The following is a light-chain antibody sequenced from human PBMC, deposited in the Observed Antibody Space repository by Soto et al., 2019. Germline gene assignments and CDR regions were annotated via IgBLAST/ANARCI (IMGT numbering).Light chain of an antibody. CDR1: SSDVGGYDY. Sequence: QSVLTQPPSVSGSPGQSVTISCTGTSSDVGGYDYVSWHQQHPGKAPKLIIYDVTKRPSGVPDRFSGSKSGNTASLIISGLQAEDEADYYCCSYAGSYTLVFGGGTKLTVL. J-gene: IGLJ2*01. V-gene: IGLV2-11*01. CDR3: CSYAGSYTLV. CDR2: DVT.